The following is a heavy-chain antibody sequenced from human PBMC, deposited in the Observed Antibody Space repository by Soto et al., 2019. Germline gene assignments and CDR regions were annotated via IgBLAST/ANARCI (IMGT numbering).Heavy chain of an antibody. V-gene: IGHV3-74*01. Sequence: EVQLVESGGGLVQPGGSLRLSCAASGFSFSTYWMHWVRQGPGKGLLWVSRIDHDGRSTSYADSVKGRFTISRDNAKNTLSLQMNSLTVEDTGVYYGVRKAGASYMPAEYFQHWGQGTLVIVSS. CDR2: IDHDGRST. CDR3: VRKAGASYMPAEYFQH. CDR1: GFSFSTYW. D-gene: IGHD2-2*01. J-gene: IGHJ1*01.